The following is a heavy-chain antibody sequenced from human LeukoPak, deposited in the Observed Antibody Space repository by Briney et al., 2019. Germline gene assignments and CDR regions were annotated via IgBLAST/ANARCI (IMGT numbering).Heavy chain of an antibody. CDR2: ISAYNSNT. CDR1: GYTFTSYG. V-gene: IGHV1-18*01. D-gene: IGHD5-12*01. J-gene: IGHJ6*03. CDR3: ARLSGYDYYYYYYMDV. Sequence: GASVKVSCKASGYTFTSYGINWVRQAPGQGREWMGWISAYNSNTHYAQKLQGRVTMTTDTSTSTAYMELRSLRSDDTAVYYCARLSGYDYYYYYYMDVWGKGTTVTVSS.